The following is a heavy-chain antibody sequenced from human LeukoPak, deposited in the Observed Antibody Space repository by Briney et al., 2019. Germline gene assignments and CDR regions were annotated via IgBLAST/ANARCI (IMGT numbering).Heavy chain of an antibody. D-gene: IGHD3-22*01. CDR3: AADPTYYYDSSGYRSDWFDP. CDR1: GFTFTSSA. V-gene: IGHV1-58*02. J-gene: IGHJ5*02. CDR2: IVVGSGNT. Sequence: SVKVSCKASGFTFTSSAMQWVRQARGQRLEWIGWIVVGSGNTNYAQKFQERVTITRDMSTSTAYMELSSLRSEDTAVYYCAADPTYYYDSSGYRSDWFDPWGQGTLVTVSS.